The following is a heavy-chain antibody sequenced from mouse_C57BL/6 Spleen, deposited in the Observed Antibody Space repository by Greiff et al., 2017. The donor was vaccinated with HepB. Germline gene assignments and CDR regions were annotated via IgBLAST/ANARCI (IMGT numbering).Heavy chain of an antibody. Sequence: QVQLQQSGAELVRPGTSVKVSCKASGYAFTNYLIEWVKQRPGQGLEWIGVINPGSGGTNYNEKFKGKATLTADKSSSTAYLQLSSLTSADSAVYFCARSIYFYFDYWGQGTTLTVSS. J-gene: IGHJ2*01. CDR1: GYAFTNYL. V-gene: IGHV1-54*01. CDR2: INPGSGGT. CDR3: ARSIYFYFDY. D-gene: IGHD1-1*01.